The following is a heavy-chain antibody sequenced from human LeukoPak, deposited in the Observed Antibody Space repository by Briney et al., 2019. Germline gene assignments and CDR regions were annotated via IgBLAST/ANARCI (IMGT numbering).Heavy chain of an antibody. CDR3: ARDGDDSSGYYELPFDY. D-gene: IGHD3-22*01. CDR2: IYTSGST. V-gene: IGHV4-61*02. CDR1: GGSISSGSYY. Sequence: SETLSLTCTVSGGSISSGSYYWSWIRQPAGKGLEWIGRIYTSGSTNYNPSLKSRVTISVDTSKNQFSLKLSSVTAADTAVYYCARDGDDSSGYYELPFDYWGQGTLVTVSS. J-gene: IGHJ4*02.